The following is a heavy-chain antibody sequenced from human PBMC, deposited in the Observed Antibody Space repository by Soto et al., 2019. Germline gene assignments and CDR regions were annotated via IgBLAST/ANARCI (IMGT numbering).Heavy chain of an antibody. CDR2: INHSGST. J-gene: IGHJ5*02. CDR1: GGSFSGYY. CDR3: ARVGVVVVAATPWQWFDP. D-gene: IGHD2-15*01. V-gene: IGHV4-34*01. Sequence: QVQLQQWGAGLLKPSETLSLTCAVYGGSFSGYYWSWIRQPPVKGLEWIGEINHSGSTNYNPSLKSRVTISVDTSKNQFSLKLSSVTAADTAVYYCARVGVVVVAATPWQWFDPWGQGTLVTVSS.